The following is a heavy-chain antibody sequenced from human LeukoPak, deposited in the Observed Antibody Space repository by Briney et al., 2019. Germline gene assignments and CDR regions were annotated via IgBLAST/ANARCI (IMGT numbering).Heavy chain of an antibody. CDR2: INSDGRSA. V-gene: IGHV3-74*01. J-gene: IGHJ4*02. CDR1: GFAFSRYW. Sequence: GGSLRLSCAASGFAFSRYWMHWVRQAPGKGLVWVSRINSDGRSAVYADSVKGRFTISRDNAKNTLYLQMDSLRAEDTAVYYCTRVSTTDDYWGQRTLVTVSS. CDR3: TRVSTTDDY. D-gene: IGHD2/OR15-2a*01.